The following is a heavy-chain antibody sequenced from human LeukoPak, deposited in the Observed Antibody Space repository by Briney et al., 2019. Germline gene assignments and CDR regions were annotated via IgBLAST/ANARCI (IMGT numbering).Heavy chain of an antibody. J-gene: IGHJ5*02. V-gene: IGHV1-2*02. Sequence: GASVKVSCKASGYTFTGYYLHWVRQAPGQGLEWMGWINPNSGGTNYAQKFQGRVTMTRDTSISTAYMELSRLRSDDTAVYYCARDGSQAAAGTEWFDPWGQGTLVTVSS. D-gene: IGHD6-13*01. CDR2: INPNSGGT. CDR3: ARDGSQAAAGTEWFDP. CDR1: GYTFTGYY.